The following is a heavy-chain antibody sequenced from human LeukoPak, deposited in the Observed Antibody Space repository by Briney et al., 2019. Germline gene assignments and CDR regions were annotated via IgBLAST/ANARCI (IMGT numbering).Heavy chain of an antibody. Sequence: ASVKVSCKASGYTFTSYGISWVRQAPGQGLEWMGIINPSGGSTSYAQKFQGRVTMTRDTSTSTVYMELSSLRSEDTAVYYCARGERFLEWLLSLYYFDYWGQGTLVTVSS. CDR1: GYTFTSYG. V-gene: IGHV1-46*01. D-gene: IGHD3-3*01. CDR3: ARGERFLEWLLSLYYFDY. J-gene: IGHJ4*02. CDR2: INPSGGST.